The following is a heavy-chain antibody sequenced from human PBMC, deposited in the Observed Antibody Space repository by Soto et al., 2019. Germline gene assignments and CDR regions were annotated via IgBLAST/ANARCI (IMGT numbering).Heavy chain of an antibody. CDR2: IYWDDDK. V-gene: IGHV2-5*02. D-gene: IGHD3-22*01. CDR3: AHLTYYYDSSGYYSRAAYFQH. J-gene: IGHJ1*01. Sequence: QITLKESGPTLVKPTQTLTLTRTFSGFSLSTSGVGVGWIRQPPGKALEWLALIYWDDDKRYSPSLKSRLTITKDNSKNQVVLTMTNMDPVDTATYYCAHLTYYYDSSGYYSRAAYFQHWGQGTLVTVSS. CDR1: GFSLSTSGVG.